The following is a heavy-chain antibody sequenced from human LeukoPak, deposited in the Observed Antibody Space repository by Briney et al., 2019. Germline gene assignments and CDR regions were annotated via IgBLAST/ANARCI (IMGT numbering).Heavy chain of an antibody. CDR3: ARDGNYYYMDV. CDR2: IYYSGST. CDR1: GGSISSYY. V-gene: IGHV4-59*01. J-gene: IGHJ6*03. Sequence: SETLSLTCTVSGGSISSYYWSWIRQPPGKGLEWIGYIYYSGSTNYNPSLKSRVTISVDTSKNQFSLKLSSVTAADTAVYYCARDGNYYYMDVWGKGTTVTVYS.